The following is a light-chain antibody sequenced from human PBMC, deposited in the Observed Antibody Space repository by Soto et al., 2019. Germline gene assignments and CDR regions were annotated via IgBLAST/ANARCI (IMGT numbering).Light chain of an antibody. Sequence: DLQMTQSPSTLSASVGDRVTITCRASQNIYIWLAWYQKKPGKAPNLLIYKASTLQSGVPSRFSGNGSGTEFTLTITSLQPDDSATYYCQQLRMYPSTFGGGTKVDIK. CDR3: QQLRMYPST. V-gene: IGKV1-5*03. CDR1: QNIYIW. CDR2: KAS. J-gene: IGKJ4*01.